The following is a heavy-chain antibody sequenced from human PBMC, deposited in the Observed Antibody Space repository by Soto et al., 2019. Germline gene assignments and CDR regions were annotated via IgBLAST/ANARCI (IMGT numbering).Heavy chain of an antibody. Sequence: ASVKVSCKASGYTFTSYGISWVRQAPGQGLEWMGWISAYDGNTNYAQKLQGRVTMTTDTSTSTAYMELRSLRSDDTAVYYCARYYDILTGYFAWSNWFDPWGQGTLVTVSS. CDR2: ISAYDGNT. V-gene: IGHV1-18*01. D-gene: IGHD3-9*01. J-gene: IGHJ5*02. CDR1: GYTFTSYG. CDR3: ARYYDILTGYFAWSNWFDP.